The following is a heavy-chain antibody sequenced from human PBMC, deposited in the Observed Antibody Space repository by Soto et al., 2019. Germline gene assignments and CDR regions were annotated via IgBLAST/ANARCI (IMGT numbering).Heavy chain of an antibody. CDR2: IYSSGTT. CDR3: ARDVGYCSGGYCYNWFDP. V-gene: IGHV4-4*07. Sequence: PSETLSLTCTVSGGSISGHYWSWIRQPAGGGLEWIGRIYSSGTTNYNPSLKSRVTMSVDRSKNQFSLELTSVTAADTAVYFCARDVGYCSGGYCYNWFDPWGQGNLVTVSS. D-gene: IGHD2-15*01. J-gene: IGHJ5*02. CDR1: GGSISGHY.